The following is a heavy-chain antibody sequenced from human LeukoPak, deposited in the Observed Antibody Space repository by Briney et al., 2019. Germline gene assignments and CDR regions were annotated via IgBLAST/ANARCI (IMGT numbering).Heavy chain of an antibody. V-gene: IGHV4-31*03. Sequence: SETLSLTCTVSGGSISSGGYYWSWLRQHPGKGLEWIRYIYYSGSTYYNPSLKSRVTISVDTSKNQFSLKLSSVTAADTAVYYCARGSSEDGDYPGYYYYGMDVWGQGTTVTVSS. CDR1: GGSISSGGYY. CDR2: IYYSGST. CDR3: ARGSSEDGDYPGYYYYGMDV. J-gene: IGHJ6*02. D-gene: IGHD4-17*01.